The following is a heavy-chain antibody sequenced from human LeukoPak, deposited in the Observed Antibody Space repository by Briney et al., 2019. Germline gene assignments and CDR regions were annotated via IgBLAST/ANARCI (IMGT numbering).Heavy chain of an antibody. CDR1: GFSLSSGYY. J-gene: IGHJ4*02. D-gene: IGHD1-26*01. V-gene: IGHV4-38-2*02. Sequence: SETLSVTCTVSGFSLSSGYYWGWIRQPPGMGLEWIGSIYHSGSTYYNPSLKSRVTISEDTSKNQFSLKLRSVTAADTAVYYCARSGSSGSYPYWGQGTLVTVSS. CDR2: IYHSGST. CDR3: ARSGSSGSYPY.